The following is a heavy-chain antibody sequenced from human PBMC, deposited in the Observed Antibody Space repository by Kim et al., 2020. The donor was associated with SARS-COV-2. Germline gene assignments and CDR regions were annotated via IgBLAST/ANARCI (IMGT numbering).Heavy chain of an antibody. CDR2: ISSSSSYI. V-gene: IGHV3-21*01. CDR1: GFTFSSYS. Sequence: GGSLRLSCAASGFTFSSYSMNWVRQAPGKGLEWVSSISSSSSYIYYADSVKGRFTISRDNAKNSLYLQMNSLRAEDTAVYYCARAVLVATNTLHYYYYGMDVWGQGTTVTVSS. J-gene: IGHJ6*02. D-gene: IGHD5-12*01. CDR3: ARAVLVATNTLHYYYYGMDV.